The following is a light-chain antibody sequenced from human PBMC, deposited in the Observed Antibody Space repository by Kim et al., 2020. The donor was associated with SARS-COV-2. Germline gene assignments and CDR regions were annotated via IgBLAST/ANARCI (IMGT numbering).Light chain of an antibody. V-gene: IGKV3-20*01. Sequence: SPGERATRSCRASQSISSNYLAWHQQKPGQAPRLLIHGASSRATGIPDRFSGSGSGTDFTLTINRLEPEDFAVFYCQQYGSSPPTFGQGTKVDIK. CDR1: QSISSNY. CDR2: GAS. J-gene: IGKJ1*01. CDR3: QQYGSSPPT.